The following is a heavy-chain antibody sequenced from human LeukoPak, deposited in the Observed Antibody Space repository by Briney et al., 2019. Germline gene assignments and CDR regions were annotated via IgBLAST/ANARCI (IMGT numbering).Heavy chain of an antibody. CDR3: ARDSGYGLGVDYGDY. V-gene: IGHV3-66*01. CDR2: IHRGGNT. D-gene: IGHD3-10*01. J-gene: IGHJ4*02. Sequence: GGSLRLSCAASGFTVSGNYMSWVRQAPGKGLEWLSVIHRGGNTYYADSVKGGFTISRDSSKNTVFLQMDSLRAEDTAVYYCARDSGYGLGVDYGDYWGQGTLVTVSS. CDR1: GFTVSGNY.